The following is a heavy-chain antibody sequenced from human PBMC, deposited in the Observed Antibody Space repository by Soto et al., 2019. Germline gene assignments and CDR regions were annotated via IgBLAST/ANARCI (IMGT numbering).Heavy chain of an antibody. D-gene: IGHD3-22*01. J-gene: IGHJ5*02. CDR2: IYHSGST. CDR1: GFSISSGGYS. V-gene: IGHV4-30-2*01. CDR3: ARAISDSSGYYYGVWLDP. Sequence: PSDTQSLNCAFSGFSISSGGYSWSWIRQPPGKVLEWIGYIYHSGSTYYNPSLKSRVTISVDRSKNPFSLKLSSVTAADTAVYYCARAISDSSGYYYGVWLDPWGQGTLVNVSS.